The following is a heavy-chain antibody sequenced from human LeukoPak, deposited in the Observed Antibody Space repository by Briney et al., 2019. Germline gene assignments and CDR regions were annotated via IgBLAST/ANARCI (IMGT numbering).Heavy chain of an antibody. Sequence: GGSLRLSCAASGFTFSIYSMNWVRKAPGKGLEWVSYISSSSSTIYYADSVKGRLTLPRDNAKNSLYLQMNSLSAEDTAMYYCARDRKCDYWRQGTLVTVSS. CDR3: ARDRKCDY. CDR2: ISSSSSTI. J-gene: IGHJ4*02. CDR1: GFTFSIYS. V-gene: IGHV3-48*01.